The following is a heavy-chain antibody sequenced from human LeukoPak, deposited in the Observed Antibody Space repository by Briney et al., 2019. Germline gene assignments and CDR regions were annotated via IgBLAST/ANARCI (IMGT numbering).Heavy chain of an antibody. J-gene: IGHJ6*03. CDR3: ARSAAQRGGYYYYMDV. Sequence: PSETLSLTCAVYGGSFSGYYWSWIRQPPGKGLEWIGEINHSGSTNYNPSLRSRVTISVDTSKNQFSLKLSSVTAADTAVYYCARSAAQRGGYYYYMDVWGKGTTVTVSS. V-gene: IGHV4-34*01. D-gene: IGHD6-13*01. CDR2: INHSGST. CDR1: GGSFSGYY.